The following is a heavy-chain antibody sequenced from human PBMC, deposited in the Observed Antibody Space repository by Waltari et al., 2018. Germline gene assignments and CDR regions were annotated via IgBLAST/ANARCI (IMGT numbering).Heavy chain of an antibody. Sequence: QLQLQESGPGLVKPSETLSLTCTVSGGSISSSSYYWGWIRQPPGKGLEWIGSIYYSGSTYYNPSLKSRVTISVDTSKNQFSLKLSSVTAADTAVYYCARNEEGVVDGIDYWGQGTLVTVSS. D-gene: IGHD2-15*01. J-gene: IGHJ4*02. CDR1: GGSISSSSYY. V-gene: IGHV4-39*07. CDR2: IYYSGST. CDR3: ARNEEGVVDGIDY.